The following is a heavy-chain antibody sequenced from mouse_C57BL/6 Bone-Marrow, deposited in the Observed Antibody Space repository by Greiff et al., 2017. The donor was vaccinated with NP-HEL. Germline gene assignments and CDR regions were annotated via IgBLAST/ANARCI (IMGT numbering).Heavy chain of an antibody. CDR2: IHPSDSDT. Sequence: QVQLQQPGAELVKPGASVKVSCKASGYTFTSYWMHWVKQRPGQGLEWIGRIHPSDSDTNYNQKFKGKATLTVDKSSSTAYMQLSSLTSEDSAVYYCSYYSNSRRFAYWGQGTLVTVSA. D-gene: IGHD2-5*01. CDR1: GYTFTSYW. CDR3: SYYSNSRRFAY. J-gene: IGHJ3*01. V-gene: IGHV1-74*01.